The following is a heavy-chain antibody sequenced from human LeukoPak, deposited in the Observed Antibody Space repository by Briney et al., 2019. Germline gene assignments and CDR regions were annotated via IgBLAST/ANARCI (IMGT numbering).Heavy chain of an antibody. CDR1: GFTFSGYA. D-gene: IGHD5-24*01. CDR2: ISGSGGST. Sequence: PGGSLRLSCAASGFTFSGYAMSWVRQAPGKGLEWVSAISGSGGSTYYADSVKGRFTISRDNSKNTLYLQMNSLRAEDTAVYYCAKDGHLFRWLQFLDYRGQGTLVTVSS. J-gene: IGHJ4*02. V-gene: IGHV3-23*01. CDR3: AKDGHLFRWLQFLDY.